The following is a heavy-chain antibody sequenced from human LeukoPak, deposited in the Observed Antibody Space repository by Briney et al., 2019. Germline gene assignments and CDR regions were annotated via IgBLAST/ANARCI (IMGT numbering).Heavy chain of an antibody. Sequence: GGSLRLSCAASGFTFSSYEMNWVRQAPGEGLQWVSDISSSNSYTYYADSVKGRFTISRDNAKNSLYLQMNSLRAEDTAVYYCARVVGGSGYNQEFDYWGQGTLVTVSS. CDR1: GFTFSSYE. V-gene: IGHV3-21*05. CDR2: ISSSNSYT. J-gene: IGHJ4*02. D-gene: IGHD3-22*01. CDR3: ARVVGGSGYNQEFDY.